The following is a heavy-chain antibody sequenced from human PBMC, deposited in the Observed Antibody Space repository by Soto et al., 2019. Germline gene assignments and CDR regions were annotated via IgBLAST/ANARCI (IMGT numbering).Heavy chain of an antibody. CDR3: AKDSSRWYGYDY. CDR2: INPSGGST. J-gene: IGHJ4*02. Sequence: ASVKVSCKASGYTFTSYYMHWVRQAPGQGLEWMGIINPSGGSTTYAQKFQGRVTMTRDTSTRTVYMELSSLRSEDTAVYYCAKDSSRWYGYDYWGQGTLVTVSS. V-gene: IGHV1-46*01. D-gene: IGHD6-19*01. CDR1: GYTFTSYY.